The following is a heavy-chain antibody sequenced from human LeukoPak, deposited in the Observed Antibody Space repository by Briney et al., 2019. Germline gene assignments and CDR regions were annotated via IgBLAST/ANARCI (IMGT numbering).Heavy chain of an antibody. J-gene: IGHJ4*02. CDR3: ARSSGSYSDY. V-gene: IGHV4-31*03. D-gene: IGHD1-26*01. CDR1: GGSISSGGYY. Sequence: PSETLSLTCTVSGGSISSGGYYWSWIRQHPGKGLEWNGYIYYSGSTYYNPSLKSRVTISVDTSKNQFSLKLSSVTAADTAVYYCARSSGSYSDYWGQGTLVTVSS. CDR2: IYYSGST.